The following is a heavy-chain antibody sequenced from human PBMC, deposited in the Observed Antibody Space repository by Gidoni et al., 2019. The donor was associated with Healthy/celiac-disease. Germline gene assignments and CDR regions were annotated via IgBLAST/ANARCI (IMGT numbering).Heavy chain of an antibody. J-gene: IGHJ6*02. CDR1: GFPFSSYA. V-gene: IGHV3-23*01. Sequence: EVQLLESGGGLVQPGGSLRLSCAASGFPFSSYAMSWVRQAPGKGLEWVSAISGSGGSTYYADSVKGRFTISRDNSKNTLYLQMNSLRAEDTAVYYCAKGLAAAGLQIPKYYYYGMDVWGQGTTVTVSS. CDR3: AKGLAAAGLQIPKYYYYGMDV. CDR2: ISGSGGST. D-gene: IGHD6-13*01.